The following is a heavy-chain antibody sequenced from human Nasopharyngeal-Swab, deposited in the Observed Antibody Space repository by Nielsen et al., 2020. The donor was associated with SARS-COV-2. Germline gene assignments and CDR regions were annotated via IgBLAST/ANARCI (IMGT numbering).Heavy chain of an antibody. CDR3: ATDHDFWSGLTWFDP. CDR1: GYSFMFYY. J-gene: IGHJ5*02. CDR2: INPNSGGT. Sequence: ASVKVSCKASGYSFMFYYIHWVRQAPGQGFEWMGWINPNSGGTNYAQKFQGRVTMTTDSSITTAYMELSRLHSDDTAMYFCATDHDFWSGLTWFDPWGQGTLVTVSS. D-gene: IGHD3-3*01. V-gene: IGHV1-2*02.